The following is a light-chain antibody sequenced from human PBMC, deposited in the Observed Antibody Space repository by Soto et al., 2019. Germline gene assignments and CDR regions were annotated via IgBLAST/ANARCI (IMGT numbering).Light chain of an antibody. CDR3: SSYRSTDTVI. J-gene: IGLJ2*01. CDR2: DVS. CDR1: SSDIGGYNS. Sequence: QSVLTQPASVSGSPGQSITISCIGTSSDIGGYNSVSWYQHHPGKAPKLMIYDVSSRPSAVSNRFSGSKSGNTASLTISGLQAEDEADYYCSSYRSTDTVIFGGGTKVTVL. V-gene: IGLV2-14*01.